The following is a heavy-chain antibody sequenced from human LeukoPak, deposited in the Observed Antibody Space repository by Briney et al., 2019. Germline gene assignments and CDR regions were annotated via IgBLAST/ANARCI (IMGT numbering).Heavy chain of an antibody. J-gene: IGHJ4*02. CDR1: GYTFSDYY. Sequence: ASVKVSCKTSGYTFSDYYIHWVRQAPGQGPEWMGWIDPNNADTMYTEKFQGRVSMTRDTSLTTVYLELSTLRSDDTAVFYCATAEKVGATFALDYWGQGTLVTVSS. D-gene: IGHD1-26*01. V-gene: IGHV1-2*02. CDR3: ATAEKVGATFALDY. CDR2: IDPNNADT.